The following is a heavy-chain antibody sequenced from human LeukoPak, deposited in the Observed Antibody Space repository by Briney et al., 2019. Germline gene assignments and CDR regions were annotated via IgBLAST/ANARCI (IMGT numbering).Heavy chain of an antibody. CDR1: GFTFSSYA. CDR3: AKDADYGDYVAYTNWFDP. CDR2: ISGSGGST. D-gene: IGHD4-17*01. J-gene: IGHJ5*02. Sequence: GGSLRLSCAASGFTFSSYAMSWVRQAPGKGREGVSAISGSGGSTYYADSVKGRFTISRDNSKNTLYLQMNSLRAEDTAVYYCAKDADYGDYVAYTNWFDPWGQGTLVTVSS. V-gene: IGHV3-23*01.